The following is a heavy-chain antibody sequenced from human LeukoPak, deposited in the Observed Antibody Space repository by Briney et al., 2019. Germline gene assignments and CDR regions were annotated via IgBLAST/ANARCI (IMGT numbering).Heavy chain of an antibody. Sequence: GGSLRPSCAASGSAFSSYAMSWVRQPPGKGQWWVSAISGSGGTTYYADSVKGRFTNSRDNSKGTLYVQMNSLKAEGTGVYYCAIVVAARQGTIDPWGQGTLVTISS. CDR2: ISGSGGTT. J-gene: IGHJ5*02. CDR1: GSAFSSYA. V-gene: IGHV3-23*01. D-gene: IGHD6-6*01. CDR3: AIVVAARQGTIDP.